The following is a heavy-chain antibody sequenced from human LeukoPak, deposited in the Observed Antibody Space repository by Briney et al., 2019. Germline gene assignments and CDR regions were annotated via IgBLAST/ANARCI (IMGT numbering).Heavy chain of an antibody. Sequence: GASVKVSCKASGYTFTGYYMHWVRQAPGQGLEWMGWINPNRGGTNYAQKLQGRVTMTRDTSIRPAYMELSRRRSDATAVYSCARGVRYYDSSPVDYWGPGTLVTVSS. J-gene: IGHJ4*02. D-gene: IGHD3-22*01. CDR1: GYTFTGYY. CDR2: INPNRGGT. V-gene: IGHV1-2*02. CDR3: ARGVRYYDSSPVDY.